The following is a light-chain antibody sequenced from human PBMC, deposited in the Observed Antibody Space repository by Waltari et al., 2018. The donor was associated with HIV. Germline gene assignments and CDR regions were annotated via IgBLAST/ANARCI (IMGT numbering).Light chain of an antibody. J-gene: IGKJ2*01. Sequence: DIQMTQSPSSLSASVGDRVTITCRASQSISSYLNWYQQKPGKAPKLLIYAASSLQSGVPSRFNGSGSGTDFTLTISSLQAEDFATYFCQQSYSTSPFFAQGTKLEIK. V-gene: IGKV1-39*01. CDR2: AAS. CDR3: QQSYSTSPF. CDR1: QSISSY.